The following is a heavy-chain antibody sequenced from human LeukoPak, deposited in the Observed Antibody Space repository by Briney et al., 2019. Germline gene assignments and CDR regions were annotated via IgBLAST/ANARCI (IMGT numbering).Heavy chain of an antibody. CDR1: GFTFSSYA. CDR2: ISGSGGST. D-gene: IGHD1-1*01. Sequence: GGSLRLSCAASGFTFSSYAMSWVRQAPGKGLEWVSGISGSGGSTYYAASVKGRFTISGDNSKNTLYVQMNSLRAEDTAVYYCATTLLRASTYMDVWGKGTTVTVSS. CDR3: ATTLLRASTYMDV. J-gene: IGHJ6*03. V-gene: IGHV3-23*01.